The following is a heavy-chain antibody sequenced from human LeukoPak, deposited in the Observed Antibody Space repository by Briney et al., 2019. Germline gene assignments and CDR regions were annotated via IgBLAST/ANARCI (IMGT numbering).Heavy chain of an antibody. J-gene: IGHJ6*04. CDR1: GGSISSYY. D-gene: IGHD6-19*01. Sequence: SETLSLTCTVSGGSISSYYWSWIRQPPGKGLEWIGYIYCSGSTNYNPSLKSRVTISVDTSKNQFSLKLSSVTAADTAVYYCASSGSGWFYYYYGMDVWGKGTTVTVSS. V-gene: IGHV4-59*01. CDR2: IYCSGST. CDR3: ASSGSGWFYYYYGMDV.